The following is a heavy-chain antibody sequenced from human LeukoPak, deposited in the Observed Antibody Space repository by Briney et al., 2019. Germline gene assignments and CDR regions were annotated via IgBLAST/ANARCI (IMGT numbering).Heavy chain of an antibody. CDR2: IYSSGDT. D-gene: IGHD5-18*01. V-gene: IGHV4-4*07. J-gene: IGHJ4*02. CDR3: ARGGRIQLWLRF. CDR1: GGSISSYY. Sequence: PSETLSLTCTVSGGSISSYYWSWIRQPAGKGVEWIGRIYSSGDTNYNPSLKSRVTLSVDTSKNQFSLKLSSVTAADTAVYYCARGGRIQLWLRFWGQGTLVTVSS.